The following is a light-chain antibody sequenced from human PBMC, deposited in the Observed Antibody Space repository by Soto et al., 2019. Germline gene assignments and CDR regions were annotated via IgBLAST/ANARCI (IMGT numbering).Light chain of an antibody. CDR2: EVN. V-gene: IGLV2-8*01. CDR3: SAYTGSNNLYV. J-gene: IGLJ1*01. CDR1: SSDVGGYDY. Sequence: QSVLTQPPSASGSPGQSVAISCTGTSSDVGGYDYVSWYQQYPGKAPKVIIYEVNKRPSGVPDRFSGSKSGNTASLTVSGLQAEDEADYYCSAYTGSNNLYVFGTGTKLTVL.